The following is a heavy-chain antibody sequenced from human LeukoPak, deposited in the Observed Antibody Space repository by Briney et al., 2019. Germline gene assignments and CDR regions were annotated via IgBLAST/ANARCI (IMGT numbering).Heavy chain of an antibody. CDR3: ASTYDSSGSYYGIFDY. J-gene: IGHJ4*02. V-gene: IGHV4-31*03. D-gene: IGHD3-22*01. CDR2: IYYSGST. Sequence: SETLSLTCTVSGGSISSGGYYWSWIRQHPGKGLEWIGYIYYSGSTYYNPSLKSRVTISVDTSKNQFSLKLSSVTAADTAVYYCASTYDSSGSYYGIFDYWGPGTLVTVSS. CDR1: GGSISSGGYY.